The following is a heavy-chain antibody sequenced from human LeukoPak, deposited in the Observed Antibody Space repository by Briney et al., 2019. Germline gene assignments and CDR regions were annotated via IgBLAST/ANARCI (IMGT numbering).Heavy chain of an antibody. J-gene: IGHJ6*03. CDR3: ARDPYNGNYGDSYYYYMDV. Sequence: PGGSLRLSCVASGFTFSRYWMHWVRQAPGKGLVWVSRINSDGRSTNYADSVKGRFTISRDNAKNSLYLQMNSLRAEDTAIYYCARDPYNGNYGDSYYYYMDVWGKGTTVTISS. CDR1: GFTFSRYW. CDR2: INSDGRST. D-gene: IGHD1-26*01. V-gene: IGHV3-74*01.